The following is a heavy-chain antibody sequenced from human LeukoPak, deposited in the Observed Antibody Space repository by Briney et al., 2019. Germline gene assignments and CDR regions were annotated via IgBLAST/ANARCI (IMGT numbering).Heavy chain of an antibody. V-gene: IGHV3-48*02. CDR2: ISVGGSRT. J-gene: IGHJ4*02. Sequence: GGSLRLSCAASGFTFSRYSLNWVRQAPGKGLEWVSYISVGGSRTSYADSVQGRFIMSRSDTKNSVFLQMNNLRDEDTAVYCCARDSGYHYDQLDCWGQGTLVTVSS. CDR1: GFTFSRYS. CDR3: ARDSGYHYDQLDC. D-gene: IGHD3-22*01.